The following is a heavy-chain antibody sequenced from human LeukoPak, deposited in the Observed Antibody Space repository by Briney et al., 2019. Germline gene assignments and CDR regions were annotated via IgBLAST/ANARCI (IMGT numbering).Heavy chain of an antibody. J-gene: IGHJ4*02. CDR3: ARDPRTPYSGSYYPYFDY. D-gene: IGHD1-26*01. V-gene: IGHV3-7*03. CDR2: IKQDGSEE. Sequence: PGGSLRLSCAASGFTFSSYWMSWVRQAPGKGLEWVANIKQDGSEEYYVDSVKGRFTISRDNAKNSLYLQMNSLRAEDTAVYYCARDPRTPYSGSYYPYFDYWGQGTLVTVSS. CDR1: GFTFSSYW.